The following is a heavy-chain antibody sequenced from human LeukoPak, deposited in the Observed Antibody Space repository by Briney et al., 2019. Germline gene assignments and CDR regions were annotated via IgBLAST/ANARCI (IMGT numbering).Heavy chain of an antibody. Sequence: GESLKISCKGSGYSFTSYWIGWVRQMPGKGLEWMGIIYPGDSDTRYSPSFQGQVTISADESITTAYLQWSSLKASDTAMYYCARRRDIVSTATGTSGPTDYWGQGTLVTVSS. V-gene: IGHV5-51*01. D-gene: IGHD5/OR15-5a*01. CDR2: IYPGDSDT. CDR1: GYSFTSYW. CDR3: ARRRDIVSTATGTSGPTDY. J-gene: IGHJ4*02.